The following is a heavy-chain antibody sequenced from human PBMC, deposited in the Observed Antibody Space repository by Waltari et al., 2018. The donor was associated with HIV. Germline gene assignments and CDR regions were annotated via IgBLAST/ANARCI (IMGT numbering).Heavy chain of an antibody. CDR1: GFTFSSYA. CDR3: AKGNYDVLTGYYGPSFEY. J-gene: IGHJ4*02. CDR2: ISGYGRST. Sequence: EVELVESGGTLVQPGGSLRLSCSASGFTFSSYAIHWVRQTPGKGLEYVSAISGYGRSTYYAGSLKGRFTITRDNSKNTVWLQMRSLRAEDTAVYYCAKGNYDVLTGYYGPSFEYWGQGTLVTVSS. V-gene: IGHV3-64D*06. D-gene: IGHD3-9*01.